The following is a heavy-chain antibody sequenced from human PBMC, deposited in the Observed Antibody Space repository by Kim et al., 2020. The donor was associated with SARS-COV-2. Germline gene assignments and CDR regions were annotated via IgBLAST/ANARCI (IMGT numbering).Heavy chain of an antibody. V-gene: IGHV3-74*01. J-gene: IGHJ6*02. CDR1: GFTFNTSW. Sequence: GGSLRLSCAASGFTFNTSWMHWVRQAPGKGLMWVSRINSDGSITYYADSVKGRFTISRDNAKNTLYLQMNSLRAEDTAMYYCARNIFYGMDVWGQGTPVTVSS. CDR3: ARNIFYGMDV. CDR2: INSDGSIT.